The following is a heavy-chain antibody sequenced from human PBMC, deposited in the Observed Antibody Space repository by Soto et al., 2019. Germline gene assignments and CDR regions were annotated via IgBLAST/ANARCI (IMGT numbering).Heavy chain of an antibody. D-gene: IGHD6-25*01. CDR2: IKHSGSS. Sequence: SETLSLTCAVNAGSFSHYYWNWFRQSPGKGLEWIGKIKHSGSSNYKPSLRSRVSISVDMSKNKVSLRLSSVTAEDTAVYYCARGGSSDWQVALDIWGQGTMVT. CDR1: AGSFSHYY. J-gene: IGHJ3*02. CDR3: ARGGSSDWQVALDI. V-gene: IGHV4-34*01.